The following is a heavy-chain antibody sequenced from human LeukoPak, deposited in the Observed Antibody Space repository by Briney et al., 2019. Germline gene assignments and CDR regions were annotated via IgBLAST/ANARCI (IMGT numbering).Heavy chain of an antibody. Sequence: GGSLRLSCAASGFPFSTYSMHWVRQAPGKGLEWVSYISSSSSTIYYADSFKGRFTISRDNAKHSLYLQMNSLRDEDTAVYYCARDKYSSSDYWGQGTLVTVSS. CDR3: ARDKYSSSDY. D-gene: IGHD6-6*01. CDR2: ISSSSSTI. V-gene: IGHV3-48*02. CDR1: GFPFSTYS. J-gene: IGHJ4*02.